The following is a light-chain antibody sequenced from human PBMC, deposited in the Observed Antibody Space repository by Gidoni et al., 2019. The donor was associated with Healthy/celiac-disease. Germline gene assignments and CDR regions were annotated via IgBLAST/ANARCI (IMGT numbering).Light chain of an antibody. CDR3: SSYTSSSLYV. CDR1: SSDIGGYNY. V-gene: IGLV2-14*01. CDR2: DVS. Sequence: QSALTQPASVSGSPGQSITISCTGTSSDIGGYNYVSWYQQHPGKAPKLMIYDVSNRPSGVSDRFSGSKSVNTASLTISGLQAEDEADYYCSSYTSSSLYVFGTGTTVTVL. J-gene: IGLJ1*01.